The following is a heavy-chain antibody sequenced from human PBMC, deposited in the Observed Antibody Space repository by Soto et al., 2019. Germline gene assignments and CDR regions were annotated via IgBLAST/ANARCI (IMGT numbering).Heavy chain of an antibody. CDR3: ARERGGATATLDYYYFYMDV. CDR2: INPNGGVT. CDR1: GDSFNDYY. D-gene: IGHD5-12*01. Sequence: QVQLVQSGAEVRKPGASVTVSCRSSGDSFNDYYIHWVRQAPGQGFEWMGWINPNGGVTKYAQKFQGWVSMTRDKSIRTVYMQLSRLRSDDTAVYYCARERGGATATLDYYYFYMDVWGTGTTVTVSS. J-gene: IGHJ6*03. V-gene: IGHV1-2*04.